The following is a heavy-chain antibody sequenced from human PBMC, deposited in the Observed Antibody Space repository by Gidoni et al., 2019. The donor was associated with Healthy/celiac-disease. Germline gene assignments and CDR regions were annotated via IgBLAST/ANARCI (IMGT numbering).Heavy chain of an antibody. CDR2: INSDGSST. V-gene: IGHV3-74*01. J-gene: IGHJ6*02. CDR3: ASEVVVAAVYGMDV. CDR1: GFTFSSYW. Sequence: EVQLVESGGGLVQPGGSLRLSCAASGFTFSSYWMHWVRQAPGKGLVWVSRINSDGSSTSYADSVKGRFTISRDNAKNTLYLQMNSLRAEDTAVYYCASEVVVAAVYGMDVWGQGTTVTVSS. D-gene: IGHD2-15*01.